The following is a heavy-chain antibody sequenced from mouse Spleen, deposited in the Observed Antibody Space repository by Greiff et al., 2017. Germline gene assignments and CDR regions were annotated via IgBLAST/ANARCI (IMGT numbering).Heavy chain of an antibody. Sequence: VQLQQPGAELVKPGASVKLSCKASGYTFTSYWMHWVKQRPGQGLEWIGMIHPNSGSTNYNEKFKSKATLTVDKSSSTAYMQLSSLTSEDSAVYYCARGGGIYYDYDEGAYYAMDYWGQGTSVTVSS. CDR3: ARGGGIYYDYDEGAYYAMDY. CDR1: GYTFTSYW. D-gene: IGHD2-4*01. V-gene: IGHV1-64*01. J-gene: IGHJ4*01. CDR2: IHPNSGST.